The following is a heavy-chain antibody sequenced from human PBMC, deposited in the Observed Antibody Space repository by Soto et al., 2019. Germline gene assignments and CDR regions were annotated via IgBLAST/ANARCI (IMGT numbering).Heavy chain of an antibody. CDR1: GYSFTSYW. Sequence: PGESLKISCKGSGYSFTSYWIGWVRQMPGKGLEWMGIIYPGDSDTRYSPSFQGQVTISADKSISTAYLQWSSLKASDTAMYYCARLSPCSGGSCYAYYYYYMDVWGKGTTVTVSS. CDR3: ARLSPCSGGSCYAYYYYYMDV. J-gene: IGHJ6*03. V-gene: IGHV5-51*01. D-gene: IGHD2-15*01. CDR2: IYPGDSDT.